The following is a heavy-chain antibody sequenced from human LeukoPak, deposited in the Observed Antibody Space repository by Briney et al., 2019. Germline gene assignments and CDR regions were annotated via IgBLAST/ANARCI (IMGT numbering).Heavy chain of an antibody. J-gene: IGHJ4*02. CDR2: INHSGST. Sequence: SETLSLTCAVYGGSFSGYYWSWIRQPPGKGLEWIGEINHSGSTNYNPSLKSRVTISVDTSKNQFSLKLSSVTAADTAVYYCAREGESGSYYYDWGQGTLVTVSS. CDR1: GGSFSGYY. V-gene: IGHV4-34*01. D-gene: IGHD1-26*01. CDR3: AREGESGSYYYD.